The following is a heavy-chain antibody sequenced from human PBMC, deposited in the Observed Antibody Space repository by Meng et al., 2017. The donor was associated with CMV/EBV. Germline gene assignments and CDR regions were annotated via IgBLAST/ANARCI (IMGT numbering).Heavy chain of an antibody. CDR1: GFTFSSYA. Sequence: GESLKISCAASGFTFSSYAMSWVRQAPGKGLEWVSAISGSGGSTYYADSVKGRFTISRDNPKNTLYLQMNSLRAEDTAVYYCAKAESRYVDTAMDYWGQGTLVTVSS. D-gene: IGHD5-18*01. CDR2: ISGSGGST. V-gene: IGHV3-23*01. CDR3: AKAESRYVDTAMDY. J-gene: IGHJ4*02.